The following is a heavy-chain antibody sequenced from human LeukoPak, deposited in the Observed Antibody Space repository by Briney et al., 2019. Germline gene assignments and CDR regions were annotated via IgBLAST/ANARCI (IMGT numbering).Heavy chain of an antibody. CDR3: ARAFGYSYGRDANYYYYMDV. J-gene: IGHJ6*03. CDR2: INPSGGST. CDR1: GYTFTSYY. D-gene: IGHD5-18*01. V-gene: IGHV1-46*01. Sequence: ASVKVSCKASGYTFTSYYMHWVRQAPGQGLEWMGIINPSGGSTSYAQKFQGRVTMTRDMFTSTVYMELSSLRSEDTAVYYCARAFGYSYGRDANYYYYMDVWGKGTTVTVSS.